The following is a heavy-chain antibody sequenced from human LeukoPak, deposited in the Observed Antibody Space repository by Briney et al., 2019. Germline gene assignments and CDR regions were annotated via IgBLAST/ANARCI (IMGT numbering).Heavy chain of an antibody. D-gene: IGHD2-15*01. CDR1: GGSISSSNW. V-gene: IGHV4-4*02. CDR2: IYHSGST. J-gene: IGHJ4*02. CDR3: ARGPHCSGGSCSDY. Sequence: SETLSLTCAVSGGSISSSNWWSWVRQPPGKGLEWIGEIYHSGSTNYNPSLKSRVTISVDKSKNQFSLKLSSVTAADTAVYYCARGPHCSGGSCSDYWGQGTLVTVSS.